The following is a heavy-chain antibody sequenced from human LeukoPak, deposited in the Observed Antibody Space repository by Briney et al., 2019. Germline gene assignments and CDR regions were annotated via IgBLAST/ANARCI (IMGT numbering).Heavy chain of an antibody. D-gene: IGHD1-26*01. J-gene: IGHJ4*02. Sequence: ASVKVPCKASGYTFTSYDINWVRQATGQGLEWMGYMNPSSGDTVYAQKFQGRVTMTRNTSISTAYMELSSLRSEDTAVYYCARVPRELLGCWGQGTLVTVSS. V-gene: IGHV1-8*01. CDR2: MNPSSGDT. CDR1: GYTFTSYD. CDR3: ARVPRELLGC.